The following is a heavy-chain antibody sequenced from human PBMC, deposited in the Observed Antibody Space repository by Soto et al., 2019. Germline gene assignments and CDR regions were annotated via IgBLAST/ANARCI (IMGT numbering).Heavy chain of an antibody. Sequence: PGGSLRLSCAASGFPFSDYYMSWIRQAPGKGLEWVSYISSSSSYTNYADSVKGRFTISRDNAKNSLYLQMNSLRAEDTAVYYCAIVRSGWDNWFDPWGQGTLVTVSS. CDR3: AIVRSGWDNWFDP. J-gene: IGHJ5*02. CDR1: GFPFSDYY. V-gene: IGHV3-11*06. D-gene: IGHD6-19*01. CDR2: ISSSSSYT.